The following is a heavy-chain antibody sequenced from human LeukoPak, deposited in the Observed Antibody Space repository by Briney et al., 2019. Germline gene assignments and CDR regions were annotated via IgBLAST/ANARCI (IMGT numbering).Heavy chain of an antibody. J-gene: IGHJ6*03. CDR2: ISAYNGNT. CDR3: ARAPEYQRLNRPRGYYYYMDV. CDR1: GYTFTSYG. Sequence: GASVKVSCKASGYTFTSYGISWVRQAPGQGLEWMGWISAYNGNTNYAQKLQGRVTITRNTSISTAYMELSSLRSEDTAVYYCARAPEYQRLNRPRGYYYYMDVWGKGTTVTVSS. D-gene: IGHD2-2*01. V-gene: IGHV1-18*01.